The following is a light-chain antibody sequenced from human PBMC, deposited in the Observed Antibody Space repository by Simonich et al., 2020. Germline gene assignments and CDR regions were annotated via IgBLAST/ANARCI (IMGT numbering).Light chain of an antibody. CDR3: ALYMGSGIWV. V-gene: IGLV8-61*01. CDR2: STH. CDR1: SGSVSTSYY. J-gene: IGLJ3*02. Sequence: QTVVTQEPSFSVSPGGTVTLTCGLSSGSVSTSYYPSWYQQNPGQAPRTLIYSTHARSSGVPARFSGSILGNKAALTSTGAQADDESDYYCALYMGSGIWVFGGGTKLTVL.